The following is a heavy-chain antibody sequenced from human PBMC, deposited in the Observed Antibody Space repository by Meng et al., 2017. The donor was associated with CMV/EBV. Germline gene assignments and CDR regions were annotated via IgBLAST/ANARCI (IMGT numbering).Heavy chain of an antibody. CDR1: GFTFSSYA. J-gene: IGHJ6*02. CDR3: ARDLGRFLEWSGALGGMDV. CDR2: ISYDGSNK. V-gene: IGHV3-30*04. Sequence: GESLKISCAASGFTFSSYAMHWVRQAPGKGLEWVAVISYDGSNKYYADSAKGRFTISRDNSKNTLYLQMNSLRAEDTAVYYCARDLGRFLEWSGALGGMDVWGQGTTVTVSS. D-gene: IGHD3-3*01.